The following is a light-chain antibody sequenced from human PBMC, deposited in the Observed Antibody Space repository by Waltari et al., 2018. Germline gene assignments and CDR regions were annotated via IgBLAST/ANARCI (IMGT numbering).Light chain of an antibody. CDR1: KLPRQY. Sequence: ELTQPPSVSVSPGQTARIPCSGDKLPRQYVYWYQQKPGQTPIILIRKDTERPSGVPERFSGSTSGTTVTLTITGVQPEDEADYYCQSAHPNTGVVFGGGTKLTVL. V-gene: IGLV3-25*03. J-gene: IGLJ2*01. CDR2: KDT. CDR3: QSAHPNTGVV.